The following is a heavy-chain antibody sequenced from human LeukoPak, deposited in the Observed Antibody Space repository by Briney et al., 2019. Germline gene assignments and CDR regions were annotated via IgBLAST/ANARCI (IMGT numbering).Heavy chain of an antibody. V-gene: IGHV3-30*18. D-gene: IGHD1-26*01. CDR1: GFTFSSYG. CDR3: AKDLGGSYPIFDY. J-gene: IGHJ4*02. Sequence: GGSLRLSRAASGFTFSSYGMHWVRQAPGKGLEWVAVISYDGSNKYYADSVKGRFTISRDNSKNTLYLQMNSLRAEDTAVYYCAKDLGGSYPIFDYWGQGTLVTVSS. CDR2: ISYDGSNK.